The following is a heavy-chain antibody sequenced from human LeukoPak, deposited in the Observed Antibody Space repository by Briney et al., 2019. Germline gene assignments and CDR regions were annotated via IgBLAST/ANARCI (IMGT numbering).Heavy chain of an antibody. V-gene: IGHV3-30*18. J-gene: IGHJ6*02. D-gene: IGHD3-9*01. CDR2: TSYDGSNR. CDR3: AKAVHYDTLAGPGRDHYYYYGMDV. Sequence: GGSLRLSCAVSGFMFNSYTMSWVRQAPGKGMEWVAVTSYDGSNRYYSDSVKGRFTISRDNSKNTLYLQMNSLRAEDTAVYYCAKAVHYDTLAGPGRDHYYYYGMDVWGQGTTVTVSS. CDR1: GFMFNSYT.